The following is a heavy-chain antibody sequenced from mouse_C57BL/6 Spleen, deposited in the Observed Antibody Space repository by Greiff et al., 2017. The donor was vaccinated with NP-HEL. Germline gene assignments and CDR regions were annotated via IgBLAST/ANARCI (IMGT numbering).Heavy chain of an antibody. J-gene: IGHJ1*03. CDR1: GYAFSSSW. V-gene: IGHV1-82*01. D-gene: IGHD1-1*01. CDR2: IYPGDGDT. CDR3: ERRITTVVGSYWYFDV. Sequence: QVQLQQSGPELVKPGASVKISCKASGYAFSSSWMNWVKQRPGKGLEWIGRIYPGDGDTNYNGKFKGKATLTADKSSSTAYMQLSSLTSEDSAVYFCERRITTVVGSYWYFDVWGTGTTVTVSS.